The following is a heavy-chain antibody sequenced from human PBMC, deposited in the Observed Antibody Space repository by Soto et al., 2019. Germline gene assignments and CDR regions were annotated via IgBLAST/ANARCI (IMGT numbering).Heavy chain of an antibody. CDR1: GFTFSQYS. V-gene: IGHV3-48*02. Sequence: GGSLRLSCAASGFTFSQYSMNWVRQAPGKGLDWLSYISLSSTIIYYADSVKGRFTISRDNAKNSLYLQMNSLRDEDSAVYFCERGVGTLDYWGQGTLVTVSS. CDR3: ERGVGTLDY. J-gene: IGHJ4*02. CDR2: ISLSSTII.